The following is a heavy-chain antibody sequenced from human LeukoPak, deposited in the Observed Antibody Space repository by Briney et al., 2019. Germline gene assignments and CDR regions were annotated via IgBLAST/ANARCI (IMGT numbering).Heavy chain of an antibody. CDR1: GVSISSYY. V-gene: IGHV4-59*01. CDR3: ARELGYCSSTSCYAHWFDP. J-gene: IGHJ5*02. Sequence: SETLSLTCTVSGVSISSYYWSWIRQPPGKGLEWIGYIYYSGSTNYNPSLKSRVTISVDTSKNQFSLKLSSVTAADTAVYYCARELGYCSSTSCYAHWFDPWGQGTLVTVSS. CDR2: IYYSGST. D-gene: IGHD2-2*01.